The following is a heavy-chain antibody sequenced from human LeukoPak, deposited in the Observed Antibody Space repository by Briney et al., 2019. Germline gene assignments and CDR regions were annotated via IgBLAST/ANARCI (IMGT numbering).Heavy chain of an antibody. D-gene: IGHD1-7*01. CDR1: GFTFSSYE. CDR3: ARAHNWKYGTFDY. J-gene: IGHJ4*02. CDR2: ISSSGSTI. V-gene: IGHV3-48*03. Sequence: AGGSLRFSCAASGFTFSSYEMNWVRQAPGKGLEWVSYISSSGSTIYYADSVKGRFTISRDNAQNSVYLQMNSLRAEDTAVYYCARAHNWKYGTFDYWGQGTLVTVSS.